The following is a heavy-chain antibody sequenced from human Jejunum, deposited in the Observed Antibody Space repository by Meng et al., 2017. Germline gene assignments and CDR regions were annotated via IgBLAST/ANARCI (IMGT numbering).Heavy chain of an antibody. J-gene: IGHJ4*02. D-gene: IGHD1/OR15-1a*01. CDR2: IYYSGST. Sequence: QVQMLESGPGLVKPSETLSLTCTVSGGSITSTTNYWGWIRQPPGKALEWIGSIYYSGSTHYNPSLKRRVIVSMDTSKDQFSLTLTSAAAADTAMYYCARNKTQGFFDIWGQGTLVTVSS. CDR1: GGSITSTTNY. V-gene: IGHV4-39*01. CDR3: ARNKTQGFFDI.